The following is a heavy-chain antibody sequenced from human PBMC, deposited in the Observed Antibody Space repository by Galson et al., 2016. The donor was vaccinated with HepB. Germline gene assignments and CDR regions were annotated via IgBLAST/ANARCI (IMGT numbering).Heavy chain of an antibody. D-gene: IGHD3-10*01. J-gene: IGHJ4*02. CDR2: IKEDGSEK. V-gene: IGHV3-7*03. Sequence: SLRLSCAASGFTFSSYYMGWVRQAPGKGLEWVANIKEDGSEKYYVDSVEGRFSISRDNAKNSLFLQMSSLRAVDTAFYYCVRYIRGNSNYYFDYWGQGTLVTVSS. CDR1: GFTFSSYY. CDR3: VRYIRGNSNYYFDY.